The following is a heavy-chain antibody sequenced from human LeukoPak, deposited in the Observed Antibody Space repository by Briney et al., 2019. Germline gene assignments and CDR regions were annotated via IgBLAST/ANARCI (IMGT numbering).Heavy chain of an antibody. D-gene: IGHD3-22*01. CDR1: GYTFTNFG. J-gene: IGHJ4*02. CDR2: ISPYTGDT. CDR3: ARPYDSSGNDLGY. Sequence: ASVKVSCKASGYTFTNFGISWVRQAPGQGLEWMGWISPYTGDTNHAQPFQGRVTMTTGTSTSTAYMELRSLRSDDTAVYYCARPYDSSGNDLGYWGQGTLVTVSS. V-gene: IGHV1-18*01.